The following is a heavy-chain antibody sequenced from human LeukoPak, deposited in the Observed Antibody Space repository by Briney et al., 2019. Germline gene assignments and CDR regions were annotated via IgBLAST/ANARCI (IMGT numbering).Heavy chain of an antibody. J-gene: IGHJ4*02. CDR2: MNPNSGNT. V-gene: IGHV1-8*02. CDR3: ATNPAATRGFDN. D-gene: IGHD2-2*01. CDR1: GYTFTDYD. Sequence: ASVKVSCKASGYTFTDYDINWVRQATGQGLEWMGRMNPNSGNTGYAQKFQGRVTMTRDTSTSTVYMELSSLRSEDTAVYYCATNPAATRGFDNWGQGTLVTVSS.